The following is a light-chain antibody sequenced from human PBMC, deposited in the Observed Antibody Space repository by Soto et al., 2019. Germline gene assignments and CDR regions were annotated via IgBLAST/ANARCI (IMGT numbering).Light chain of an antibody. V-gene: IGKV1-39*01. CDR2: AAS. CDR3: QHSYSMPIA. CDR1: QDIIRH. Sequence: DIQMTQSPSSLSASVGDGVTITCRASQDIIRHLNWYQHKPGRAPRLLIYAASTLQSGVPSRFTGSGSGPEFTLTIGGLQPEDFATYYCQHSYSMPIAFGQPTRVEIK. J-gene: IGKJ5*01.